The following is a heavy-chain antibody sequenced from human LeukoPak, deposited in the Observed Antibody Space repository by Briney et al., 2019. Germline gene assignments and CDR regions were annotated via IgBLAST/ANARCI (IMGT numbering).Heavy chain of an antibody. J-gene: IGHJ5*02. D-gene: IGHD6-13*01. CDR1: GYTFTTYG. CDR2: INPNSGGT. V-gene: IGHV1-2*02. Sequence: ASVKVSCKASGYTFTTYGISWVRQAPGQGLEWMGWINPNSGGTNYAQKFQGRVTMTRDTSISTAYMELSRLRSDDTAVYYCARGIFKSSSWYLEGFDPWGQGTLVTVSS. CDR3: ARGIFKSSSWYLEGFDP.